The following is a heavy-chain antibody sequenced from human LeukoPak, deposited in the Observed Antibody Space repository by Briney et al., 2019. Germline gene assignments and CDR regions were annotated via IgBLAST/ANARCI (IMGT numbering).Heavy chain of an antibody. D-gene: IGHD3-3*01. CDR3: AKLTIAAYDY. CDR1: GFTFDHYA. CDR2: ISGDGGST. V-gene: IGHV3-43*02. J-gene: IGHJ4*02. Sequence: GGSLRLSCAASGFTFDHYAMHWVRQAPGKGLEWVSLISGDGGSTYYADSVKGRFTISRDNSKNSLYPQMNSLRTEDTALYYCAKLTIAAYDYWGQGTLVTVSS.